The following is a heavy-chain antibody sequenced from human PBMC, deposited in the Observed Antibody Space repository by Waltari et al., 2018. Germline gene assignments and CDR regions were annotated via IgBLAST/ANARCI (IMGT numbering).Heavy chain of an antibody. J-gene: IGHJ4*02. CDR3: AREVTKVELGRRLPHFFDS. Sequence: QVQLQESGPGLVKPSQTLSLTCTVSGDSITSNSFYWNWVRQPAGKGLEWIGRFYSSEYINYNPSLKSRVTISSDTSKKQFFLKLTSVTAADTAFYYCAREVTKVELGRRLPHFFDSWGQGTLVTVSS. CDR2: FYSSEYI. D-gene: IGHD7-27*01. CDR1: GDSITSNSFY. V-gene: IGHV4-61*02.